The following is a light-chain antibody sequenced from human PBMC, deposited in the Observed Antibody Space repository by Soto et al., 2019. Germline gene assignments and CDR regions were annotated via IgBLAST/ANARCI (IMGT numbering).Light chain of an antibody. J-gene: IGKJ4*01. Sequence: EIVLTQSPGTLSLSPGERATLSCRATQSVNSNYLAWYQQKLGQAPRLLIYGASSRPTGITDRFSGSGSGKEFTLTISRLEPEDFAVYYCHQYGGSPLTFGGGTKVEI. CDR2: GAS. V-gene: IGKV3-20*01. CDR1: QSVNSNY. CDR3: HQYGGSPLT.